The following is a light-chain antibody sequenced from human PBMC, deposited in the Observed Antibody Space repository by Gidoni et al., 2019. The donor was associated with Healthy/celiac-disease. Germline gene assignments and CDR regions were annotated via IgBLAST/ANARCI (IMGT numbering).Light chain of an antibody. CDR1: QSVSSY. Sequence: EFVLTQSPATLSLSPGERATLPCRACQSVSSYLSWYQQKPGQAPRLLIYDASNRATVIPARFSGSGSGTDFTLTISSLEPEDFAVYYCQQRRGTFGQGTKLEIK. CDR2: DAS. V-gene: IGKV3-11*01. J-gene: IGKJ2*01. CDR3: QQRRGT.